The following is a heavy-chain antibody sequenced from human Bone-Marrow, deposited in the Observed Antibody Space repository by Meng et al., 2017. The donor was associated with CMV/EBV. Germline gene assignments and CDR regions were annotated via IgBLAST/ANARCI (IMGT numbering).Heavy chain of an antibody. Sequence: GGSLRLSCVASGFTFDDYGMTWVRQAPGKGLEWDSGINWNGGSTVYADSVKGRFTISRDNSKNTLYLQMNSLRPADTAVYYCARDGRSNYLDTAIDYWGQGTLVTVSS. V-gene: IGHV3-20*04. CDR2: INWNGGST. CDR3: ARDGRSNYLDTAIDY. J-gene: IGHJ4*02. D-gene: IGHD4-11*01. CDR1: GFTFDDYG.